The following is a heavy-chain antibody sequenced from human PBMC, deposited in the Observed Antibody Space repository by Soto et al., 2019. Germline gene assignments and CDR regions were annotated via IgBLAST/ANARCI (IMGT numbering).Heavy chain of an antibody. J-gene: IGHJ4*02. CDR1: GFTFSTYS. CDR2: ISSSSSTI. CDR3: AIVSSGHDY. V-gene: IGHV3-48*02. Sequence: GGSLRLSCAASGFTFSTYSMNWVRQAPGKGLEWVSYISSSSSTIFYTDSVKGRFTVSRDNAKNSLYLQMNSLRDEDTAVYYCAIVSSGHDYWGQGTLVTVSS. D-gene: IGHD6-19*01.